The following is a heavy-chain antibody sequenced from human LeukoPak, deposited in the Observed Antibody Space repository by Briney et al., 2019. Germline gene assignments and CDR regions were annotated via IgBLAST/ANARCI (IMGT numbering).Heavy chain of an antibody. CDR1: GFTFDDYG. CDR2: INWNGGST. CDR3: ARDRRSISGSYYFDY. D-gene: IGHD1-26*01. J-gene: IGHJ4*02. V-gene: IGHV3-20*04. Sequence: GGSLRLSCAASGFTFDDYGMSWVRQAPGKGLEWVSGINWNGGSTGYADSVKGRFTISRDNAKNSLYLQMNSLRAEDTALYYCARDRRSISGSYYFDYWGQGTLVTVSS.